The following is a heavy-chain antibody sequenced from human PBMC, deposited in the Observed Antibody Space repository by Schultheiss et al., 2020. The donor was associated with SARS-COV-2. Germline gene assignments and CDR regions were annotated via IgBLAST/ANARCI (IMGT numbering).Heavy chain of an antibody. CDR1: GFTFTSSA. J-gene: IGHJ6*02. V-gene: IGHV1-58*01. CDR2: IVVGSGNT. Sequence: SVKVSCKASGFTFTSSAVQWVRQARGQRLEWIGWIVVGSGNTNYAQKFQERVTITRDMSTSTAYMELSSLRSEDTAVYYCAAAPKPITMVRWYYGMDVWGQGTTVTVSS. D-gene: IGHD3-10*01. CDR3: AAAPKPITMVRWYYGMDV.